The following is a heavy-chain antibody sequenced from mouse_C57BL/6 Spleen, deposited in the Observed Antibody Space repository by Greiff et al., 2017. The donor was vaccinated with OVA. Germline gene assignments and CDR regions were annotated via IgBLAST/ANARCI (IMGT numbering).Heavy chain of an antibody. CDR1: GYAFSSSW. CDR3: ARGSYGNLYYYAMDY. D-gene: IGHD2-1*01. J-gene: IGHJ4*01. CDR2: IYPGDGDT. Sequence: QVQLQQSGPELVKPGASVKISCKASGYAFSSSWMNWVKQRPGKGLEWIGRIYPGDGDTNYNGKFKGKATLTADKSSSKAYMQLSSLTSEDSAVYFCARGSYGNLYYYAMDYWGQGTSVTVSS. V-gene: IGHV1-82*01.